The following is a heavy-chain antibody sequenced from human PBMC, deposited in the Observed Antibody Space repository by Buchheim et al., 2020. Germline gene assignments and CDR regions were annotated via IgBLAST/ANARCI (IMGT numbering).Heavy chain of an antibody. CDR1: GYTFTNYY. D-gene: IGHD2-15*01. CDR2: INPSGGST. Sequence: QVQLVQSGAEVKTPGASVKVSCKASGYTFTNYYIHWVRQAPGQGLEWMGIINPSGGSTSYAQKFQGRVTMTRDTSTSTVYMELSSLRSEDTAVYYCARDGVVVAAMASLAYDYWGQGTL. J-gene: IGHJ4*02. V-gene: IGHV1-46*01. CDR3: ARDGVVVAAMASLAYDY.